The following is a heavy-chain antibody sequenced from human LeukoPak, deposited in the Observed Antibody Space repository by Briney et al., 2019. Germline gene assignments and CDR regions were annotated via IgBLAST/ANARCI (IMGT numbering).Heavy chain of an antibody. J-gene: IGHJ6*02. CDR2: ISWDGGST. Sequence: GGSLRLSCAASGFTFDDYTMHWVRQAPGQGLEGVSLISWDGGSTYYADSVKGRFTISRGNSKNSLYLQMNSLRTEDTALYYCAKAMGEYCSGGSCYEKPYYYGMDVWGQGTTVTVSS. CDR1: GFTFDDYT. D-gene: IGHD2-15*01. V-gene: IGHV3-43*01. CDR3: AKAMGEYCSGGSCYEKPYYYGMDV.